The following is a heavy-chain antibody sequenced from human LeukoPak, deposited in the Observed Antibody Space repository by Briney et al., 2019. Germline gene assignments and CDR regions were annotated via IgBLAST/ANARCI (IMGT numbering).Heavy chain of an antibody. CDR1: GGSFSGYY. V-gene: IGHV4-34*01. Sequence: PSETLSLTCAVYGGSFSGYYWSWIRQPPGKGLEWIGEINHSGSTNYNPSLKSRVTISVDPSKNQFSLKLSSVTAADTAVYYCSLIPSHYYGSGSGDYWGQGTLVTVSS. CDR2: INHSGST. CDR3: SLIPSHYYGSGSGDY. J-gene: IGHJ4*02. D-gene: IGHD3-10*01.